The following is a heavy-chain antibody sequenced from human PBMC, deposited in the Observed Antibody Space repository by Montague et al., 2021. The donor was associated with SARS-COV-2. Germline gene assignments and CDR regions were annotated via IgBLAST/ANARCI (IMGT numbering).Heavy chain of an antibody. V-gene: IGHV4-59*08. J-gene: IGHJ4*02. CDR2: IYNSGST. CDR3: ARGFDY. Sequence: SETLSLTCTVSGGSISSYYWSWIRQPPGKGLEWVGIIYNSGSTNNNPAPNSQGTITVDTSKNKYSLKLSSRTAADTAAYYCARGFDYWGQGTLVTVSS. CDR1: GGSISSYY.